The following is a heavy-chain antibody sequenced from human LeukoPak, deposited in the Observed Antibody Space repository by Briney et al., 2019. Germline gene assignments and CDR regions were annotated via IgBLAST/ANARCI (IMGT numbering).Heavy chain of an antibody. CDR3: ARVYYTDYYYYGMDV. D-gene: IGHD3-10*01. J-gene: IGHJ6*02. V-gene: IGHV1-18*01. CDR1: GYTFTSYG. Sequence: ASVKVSCKASGYTFTSYGIRWVRQAPGQGLEWMGWISAYNGNTNYAQKLQGRVTMTTDTSTSTAYMELRSLRSDDTAVYYCARVYYTDYYYYGMDVWGQGTTVTVSS. CDR2: ISAYNGNT.